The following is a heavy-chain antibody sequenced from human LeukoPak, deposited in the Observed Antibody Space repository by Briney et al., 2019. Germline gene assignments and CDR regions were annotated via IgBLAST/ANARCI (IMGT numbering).Heavy chain of an antibody. CDR3: XRDXXSSGYRDVGAFDI. D-gene: IGHD3-22*01. J-gene: IGHJ3*02. CDR2: XYYSGST. V-gene: IGHV4-39*07. CDR1: SGSISSSSYY. Sequence: SETLSLTCTVSSGSISSSSYYWGWIRQPPGKGLEWIGXXYYSGSTYYNXXXKSRVTISVDTSKNQFSLKLSSVTAADTAVYXXXRDXXSSGYRDVGAFDIWGQGTMVTVSS.